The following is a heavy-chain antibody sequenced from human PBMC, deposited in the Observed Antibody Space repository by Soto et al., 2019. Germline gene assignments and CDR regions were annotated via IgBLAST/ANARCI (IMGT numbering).Heavy chain of an antibody. D-gene: IGHD3-10*01. Sequence: PGESLKISCKGPGYSFNTYWIGWVRQTPGKGLEWMGIVYPGDSDTRYSPSFQGQVTISADKSISTAYLQWSSLKASDTAMYYCGRPLYGSGSYYDYWGQGTLVTVSS. CDR3: GRPLYGSGSYYDY. CDR1: GYSFNTYW. J-gene: IGHJ4*02. CDR2: VYPGDSDT. V-gene: IGHV5-51*01.